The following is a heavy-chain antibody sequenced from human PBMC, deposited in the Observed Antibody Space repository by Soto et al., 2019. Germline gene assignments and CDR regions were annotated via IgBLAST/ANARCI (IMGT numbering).Heavy chain of an antibody. CDR3: ARSGNYFHY. CDR1: CGSISSFY. Sequence: SETLSLTCTVSCGSISSFYWSWIRQPPGKGLEWIGYIYHSGSTYYNPSLKSRVTISVETSRNQFSLNPNSVTAADTAVYYCARSGNYFHYWGQGTLVTVSS. D-gene: IGHD3-10*01. CDR2: IYHSGST. V-gene: IGHV4-30-4*01. J-gene: IGHJ4*01.